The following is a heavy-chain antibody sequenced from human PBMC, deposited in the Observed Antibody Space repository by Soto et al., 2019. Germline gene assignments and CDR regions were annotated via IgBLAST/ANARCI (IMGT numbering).Heavy chain of an antibody. J-gene: IGHJ6*02. CDR1: GGSISSYY. V-gene: IGHV4-59*01. D-gene: IGHD1-20*01. Sequence: QVQLQESGPGLVKPSETLSLTCTVSGGSISSYYWSWIRQPPGKGLEWIGYIYYSGSTNYNPSLKSRVTISVDTSKNQFSLKLSSVTAADTAVYYCARDLVLTGHDGRDDYYYGMDVWGQGTTVTVSS. CDR3: ARDLVLTGHDGRDDYYYGMDV. CDR2: IYYSGST.